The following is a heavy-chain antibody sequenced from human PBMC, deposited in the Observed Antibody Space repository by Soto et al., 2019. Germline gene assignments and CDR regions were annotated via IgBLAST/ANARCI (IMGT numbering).Heavy chain of an antibody. CDR2: VSSSGNT. J-gene: IGHJ6*02. Sequence: QVQLQESGPGLVKPSETLSLTCTVSGDSLGNYYWFWIRQPVGKGLEWIGRVSSSGNTNANPTLNNRTTMSIDTSKNQFSPRLRSVTAADTAVYYCASADYEILTGSYAMDVWGQGTTVTVSS. CDR3: ASADYEILTGSYAMDV. CDR1: GDSLGNYY. V-gene: IGHV4-4*07. D-gene: IGHD3-9*01.